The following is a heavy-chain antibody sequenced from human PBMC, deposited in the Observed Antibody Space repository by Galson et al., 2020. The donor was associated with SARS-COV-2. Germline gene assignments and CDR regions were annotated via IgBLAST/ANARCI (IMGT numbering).Heavy chain of an antibody. CDR2: IRRDATEI. V-gene: IGHV3-7*03. Sequence: GGSLRLSCATSGFSFGGYWMNWVRQTPGKGQEWVASIRRDATEIFYVDSVRGRFTISRDNAQNSLYLQMISLRPEDTAVYFCARGFPPTYGFFDFWGQGTLVTVSA. CDR1: GFSFGGYW. CDR3: ARGFPPTYGFFDF. D-gene: IGHD3-10*01. J-gene: IGHJ4*02.